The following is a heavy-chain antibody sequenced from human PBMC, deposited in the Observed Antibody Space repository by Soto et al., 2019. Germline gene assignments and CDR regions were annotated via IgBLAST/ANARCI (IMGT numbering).Heavy chain of an antibody. CDR3: VRDFRGAVAGSEFDH. CDR2: INGNADNS. D-gene: IGHD6-19*01. CDR1: GFTVGSYL. Sequence: LRXSYAYSGFTVGSYLLHWVRLVPGEGLAWVSRINGNADNSDYADSVKGRFTISRDNAMNRLYLQMDSLRADDTGVYYCVRDFRGAVAGSEFDHWGQGTLVTVSS. J-gene: IGHJ4*02. V-gene: IGHV3-74*01.